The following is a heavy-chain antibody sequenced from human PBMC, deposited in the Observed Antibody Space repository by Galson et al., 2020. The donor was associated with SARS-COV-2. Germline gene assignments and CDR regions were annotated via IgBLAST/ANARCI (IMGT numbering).Heavy chain of an antibody. J-gene: IGHJ5*02. CDR2: FDPEDGET. Sequence: GESLKISCKVSGYTLTELSLHWVRQAPGKGLEWMGGFDPEDGETIYAQKFQGRVTMTEDTSTDTAYMELSSLRSEDTDVYYCATAPGIAAAGTGWFDPWGQGTLVSVSS. D-gene: IGHD6-13*01. CDR3: ATAPGIAAAGTGWFDP. CDR1: GYTLTELS. V-gene: IGHV1-24*01.